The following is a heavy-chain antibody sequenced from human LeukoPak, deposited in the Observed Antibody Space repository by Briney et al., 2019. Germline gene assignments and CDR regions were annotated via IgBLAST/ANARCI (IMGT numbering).Heavy chain of an antibody. CDR1: GGSFSGYY. D-gene: IGHD3-10*01. CDR2: INHSGST. CDR3: ARGLGGDTDY. V-gene: IGHV4-34*01. J-gene: IGHJ4*02. Sequence: SETLSLTCAVYGGSFSGYYWSWIRQPPGKGLEWIGEINHSGSTNYNPSLKSRVTISVDTSKNQFSLKLSSVTAADTAVYYCARGLGGDTDYWGQGTLVTASS.